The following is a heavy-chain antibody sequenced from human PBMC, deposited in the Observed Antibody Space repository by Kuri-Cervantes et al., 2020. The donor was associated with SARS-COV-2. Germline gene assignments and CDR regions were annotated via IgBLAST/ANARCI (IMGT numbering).Heavy chain of an antibody. CDR2: ISAYNGNT. D-gene: IGHD3-3*01. CDR3: ARDRHLGDFWSGRYFDY. V-gene: IGHV1-18*01. CDR1: GYTFTSYG. Sequence: ASVKVSCKASGYTFTSYGISWMRQAPGQGLEWMGWISAYNGNTNYAQKLQGRVTMTTDTSTSTAYMELSSLRSEDTAVYYCARDRHLGDFWSGRYFDYWGQGTLVTVAS. J-gene: IGHJ4*02.